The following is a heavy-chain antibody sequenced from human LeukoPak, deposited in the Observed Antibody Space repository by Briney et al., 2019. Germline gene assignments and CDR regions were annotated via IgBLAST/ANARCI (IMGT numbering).Heavy chain of an antibody. Sequence: PGGSLRLSCAASGFTFSSYWMSWVRQAPGKGLEWVANIKQDGSEKYYVDSVKGRFTISRDNAKNSLYLQMNSLRAEDTAVYYCARDLDEAVGVVITYYYYYMDVWGKGTTVTVSS. CDR1: GFTFSSYW. D-gene: IGHD3-3*01. J-gene: IGHJ6*03. V-gene: IGHV3-7*01. CDR2: IKQDGSEK. CDR3: ARDLDEAVGVVITYYYYYMDV.